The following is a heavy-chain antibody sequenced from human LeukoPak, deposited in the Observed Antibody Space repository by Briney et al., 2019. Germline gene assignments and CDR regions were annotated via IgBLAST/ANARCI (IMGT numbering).Heavy chain of an antibody. CDR2: ISYDGSNK. J-gene: IGHJ3*02. D-gene: IGHD6-13*01. Sequence: GGSLRLSCAASGFTFSSYGMHWVRQAPGKGLEWVAVISYDGSNKYYADSMKGRFTISRDNSKNTLYLQMNSLRAEDTAVYYCAKHRGSSWFGAFDIWGQGTMVTVSS. V-gene: IGHV3-30*18. CDR3: AKHRGSSWFGAFDI. CDR1: GFTFSSYG.